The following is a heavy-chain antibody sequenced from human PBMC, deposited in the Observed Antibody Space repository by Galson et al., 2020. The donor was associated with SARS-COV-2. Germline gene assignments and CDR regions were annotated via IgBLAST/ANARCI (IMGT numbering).Heavy chain of an antibody. D-gene: IGHD2-2*02. CDR1: GYTFTSYG. V-gene: IGHV1-18*01. J-gene: IGHJ6*02. CDR3: ARVGDIVVVPAAINGMDV. CDR2: ISAYNGNT. Sequence: ASVKVSCQASGYTFTSYGISWVRQAPGQGLEWMGWISAYNGNTNYAQKLQGRVTMTTDTSTSTAYMELRSLRSDDTAVYYCARVGDIVVVPAAINGMDVWGQGTTVTVSS.